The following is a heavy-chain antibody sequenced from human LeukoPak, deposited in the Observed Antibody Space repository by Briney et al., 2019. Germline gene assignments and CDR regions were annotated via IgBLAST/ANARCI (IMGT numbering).Heavy chain of an antibody. CDR1: GYTFTGYY. CDR2: MNPNSGNT. CDR3: VRLFVQEPSGWFDP. V-gene: IGHV1-8*02. Sequence: GASVKVSCKASGYTFTGYYMHSVRQPPGQGLEWMGWMNPNSGNTAYAQKFQGRVTMTRDVSIRTAYMELSSLRSEDTAVYYCVRLFVQEPSGWFDPWGQGTLVTVS. D-gene: IGHD3-10*01. J-gene: IGHJ5*02.